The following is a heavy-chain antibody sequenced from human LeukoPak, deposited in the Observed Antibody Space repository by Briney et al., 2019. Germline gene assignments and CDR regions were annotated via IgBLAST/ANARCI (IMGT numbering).Heavy chain of an antibody. Sequence: ASVKVSCKASGYTFTNNYIHWVRQAPGQGLEWMGMIYPRDGSTSYAQKFQGRVTVTRDTSTSTVHMELSGLRSEDTAVYYCARDYYDSSGYYSGDYWGQGTLVTVSS. J-gene: IGHJ4*02. CDR3: ARDYYDSSGYYSGDY. CDR1: GYTFTNNY. CDR2: IYPRDGST. D-gene: IGHD3-22*01. V-gene: IGHV1-46*01.